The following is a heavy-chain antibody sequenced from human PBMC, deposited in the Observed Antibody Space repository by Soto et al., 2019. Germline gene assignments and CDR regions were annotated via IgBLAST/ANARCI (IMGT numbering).Heavy chain of an antibody. V-gene: IGHV1-2*02. CDR1: GYTFTDYY. J-gene: IGHJ2*01. D-gene: IGHD2-15*01. CDR3: ARPPLGGDWYLDL. Sequence: QVQLVQSGAVVTKPGASVKVSCKASGYTFTDYYIHWVRQAPGQGLEWMGWLNPNRGSTNFAQQFQGRVAMTRDTSISTAYMELSRLTSDDTAVYYCARPPLGGDWYLDLWGRGTLITVSS. CDR2: LNPNRGST.